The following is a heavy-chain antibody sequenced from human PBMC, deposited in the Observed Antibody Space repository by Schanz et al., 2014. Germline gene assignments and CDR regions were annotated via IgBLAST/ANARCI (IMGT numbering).Heavy chain of an antibody. J-gene: IGHJ6*02. D-gene: IGHD3-3*01. V-gene: IGHV3-21*01. CDR1: GFSFSSFN. CDR2: ISSSGDYM. Sequence: EVQLVESGGGLVKPGGSLRLSCAASGFSFSSFNMNWVRQAPGKGLEWVSSISSSGDYMYYADSVKGRFTISRDNANNSVYLQMNSMRADDTAVYYCARVPSTPITVFGVVLDYGMDVWGQGTTVTVSS. CDR3: ARVPSTPITVFGVVLDYGMDV.